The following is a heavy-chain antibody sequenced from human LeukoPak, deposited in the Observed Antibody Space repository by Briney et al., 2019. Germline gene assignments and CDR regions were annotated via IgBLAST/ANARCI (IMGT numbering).Heavy chain of an antibody. CDR2: NDRGGT. CDR3: ARDTYNWNDYYYYGMGV. V-gene: IGHV4-61*01. Sequence: SETLSLTCAVSGGSVSTDSSYWNWIRQTPGKGLEWIGYNDRGGTNYNPSLKSRVTISIDTSKNQFSLKVTSVTAGDTAVYYCARDTYNWNDYYYYGMGVWGKGTTVTVSS. J-gene: IGHJ6*04. CDR1: GGSVSTDSSY. D-gene: IGHD1-1*01.